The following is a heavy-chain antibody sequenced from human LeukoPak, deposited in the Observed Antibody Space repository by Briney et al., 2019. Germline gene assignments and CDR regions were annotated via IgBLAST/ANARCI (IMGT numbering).Heavy chain of an antibody. CDR2: ISYDGSNK. CDR1: GFTFSSYA. D-gene: IGHD1-26*01. CDR3: ARKVGATPVLDY. Sequence: PGGSLRLSCAASGFTFSSYAMHWVRQAPGKGLEWVAVISYDGSNKYYADSVKGRFTISRDNSKNTLYLQMNSLRAEDTAVYYCARKVGATPVLDYWGQGTLVTVSS. V-gene: IGHV3-30*04. J-gene: IGHJ4*02.